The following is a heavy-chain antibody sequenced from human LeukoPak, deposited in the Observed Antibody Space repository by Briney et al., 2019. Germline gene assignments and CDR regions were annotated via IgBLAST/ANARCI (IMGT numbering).Heavy chain of an antibody. V-gene: IGHV3-66*02. CDR2: IYSGGST. CDR1: GFTVSSNY. J-gene: IGHJ4*02. Sequence: PGGSLRLSCAASGFTVSSNYMSWVRQAPGKGQEWVSVIYSGGSTYYADSVKGRFTISRDNSKNTLYLQMNSLRAEDTAVYYCARDSSAVGPSGYWGQGTLVTVSS. CDR3: ARDSSAVGPSGY. D-gene: IGHD3-22*01.